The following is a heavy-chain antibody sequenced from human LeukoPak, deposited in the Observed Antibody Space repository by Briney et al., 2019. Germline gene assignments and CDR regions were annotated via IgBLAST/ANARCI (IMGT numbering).Heavy chain of an antibody. D-gene: IGHD1-7*01. CDR1: GFTFSSYW. V-gene: IGHV3-74*01. J-gene: IGHJ5*02. CDR3: AGTANINWFDP. CDR2: INSDGSST. Sequence: GGSLRLSCAASGFTFSSYWMHWVRQAPGKWLVWVSRINSDGSSTSYADSVKGRFTISRDNAKNTLYLQMNSLRAEDTAVYYCAGTANINWFDPWGQGTLVTVSS.